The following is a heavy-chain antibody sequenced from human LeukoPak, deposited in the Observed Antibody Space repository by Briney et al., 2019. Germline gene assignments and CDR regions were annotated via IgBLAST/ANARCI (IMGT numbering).Heavy chain of an antibody. CDR1: GCAFSGYT. D-gene: IGHD5-12*01. J-gene: IGHJ4*02. V-gene: IGHV3-21*01. Sequence: GSLRLSCAAAGCAFSGYTMNWVRQAPGKGLEWVSCISAGSSNIYYADSVRGRFTISRDNAKNSLYLQMNSLRAEDTAVYYCATGYDYIYWGQGILVTVPS. CDR3: ATGYDYIY. CDR2: ISAGSSNI.